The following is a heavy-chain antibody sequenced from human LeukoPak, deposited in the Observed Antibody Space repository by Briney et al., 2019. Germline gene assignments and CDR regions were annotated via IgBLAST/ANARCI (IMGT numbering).Heavy chain of an antibody. CDR1: GFTFSNYA. Sequence: PGGSLRLSCAASGFTFSNYAMSWVRQAPGKGLEWVSAISGSGVSSYYADSVKGRFTISRDNSKSTLYLQMNSLRVEDTAVYYCAKEKKYYYDGSGYPGYDYWGQGTLVTVSS. V-gene: IGHV3-23*01. J-gene: IGHJ4*02. D-gene: IGHD3-22*01. CDR2: ISGSGVSS. CDR3: AKEKKYYYDGSGYPGYDY.